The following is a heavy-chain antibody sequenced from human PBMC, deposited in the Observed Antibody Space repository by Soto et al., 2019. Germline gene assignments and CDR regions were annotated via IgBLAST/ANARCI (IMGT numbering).Heavy chain of an antibody. J-gene: IGHJ5*02. Sequence: GGSLRLSCAASGFTFRSFTMNWVRQAPGKGLEWVSTISSNSAYIYYTDALRGRFTISRDNAKNSLHLQMNSLRAEDTAVYYCTRDASRDSSARGWFDPWGPGTLVTFSS. CDR3: TRDASRDSSARGWFDP. CDR2: ISSNSAYI. D-gene: IGHD6-13*01. V-gene: IGHV3-21*01. CDR1: GFTFRSFT.